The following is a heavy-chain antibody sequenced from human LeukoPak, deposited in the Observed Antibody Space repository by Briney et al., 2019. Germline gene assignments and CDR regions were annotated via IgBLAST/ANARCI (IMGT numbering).Heavy chain of an antibody. V-gene: IGHV3-23*01. CDR1: GFTFSNYA. J-gene: IGHJ4*02. CDR3: AKGSYYDSSGSFYFDY. Sequence: GGSLRLSCAVSGFTFSNYAMNWVRQTPGKGLEWVSVISGSGGITYHADSVKGRFTISRDNAKNTLYVQVNSLGTEDTAAYYCAKGSYYDSSGSFYFDYWGQGTLDTVSS. CDR2: ISGSGGIT. D-gene: IGHD3-22*01.